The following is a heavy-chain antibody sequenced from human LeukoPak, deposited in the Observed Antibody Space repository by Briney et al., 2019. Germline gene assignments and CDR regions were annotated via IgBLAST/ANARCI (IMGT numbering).Heavy chain of an antibody. CDR3: AKRKGGLRDPDY. CDR1: GFTFSNAW. D-gene: IGHD3-16*01. V-gene: IGHV3-23*01. Sequence: GGSLRLSCAASGFTFSNAWMSWVRQAPGKGLEWVSAISGRGDRTYYADSVKGRFTVSRDNSKNTLYLQMNSLRAEDTAVYYCAKRKGGLRDPDYWGQGTLVTVSS. J-gene: IGHJ4*02. CDR2: ISGRGDRT.